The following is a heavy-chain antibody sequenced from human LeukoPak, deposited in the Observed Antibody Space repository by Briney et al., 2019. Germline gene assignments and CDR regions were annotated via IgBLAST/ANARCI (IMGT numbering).Heavy chain of an antibody. Sequence: ASVKVSCKASGYTFTSYGISWVRQAPGQGLEWMGWISAYNGNTNYAQKLQGRVTMTTDTSTSTAYMELRSLRSDDTAVYYCARDARFSMIVVVISDAFDIWGRGTMVTVSS. J-gene: IGHJ3*02. CDR3: ARDARFSMIVVVISDAFDI. D-gene: IGHD3-22*01. CDR2: ISAYNGNT. CDR1: GYTFTSYG. V-gene: IGHV1-18*01.